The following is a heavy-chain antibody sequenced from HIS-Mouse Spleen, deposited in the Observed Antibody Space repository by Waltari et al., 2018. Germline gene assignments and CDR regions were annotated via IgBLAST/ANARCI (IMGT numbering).Heavy chain of an antibody. Sequence: QVQLVQSGAEVKKPGASVKVSCKASGYTFTGHYMHWVRQAPGQGLEWMGWINPNSGGTNYAQKFQGRVTMTRDTSISTAYMELSRLRSDDTAVYYCARGRYYDFWSGNWFDPWGQGTLVTVSS. J-gene: IGHJ5*02. CDR3: ARGRYYDFWSGNWFDP. CDR1: GYTFTGHY. V-gene: IGHV1-2*02. CDR2: INPNSGGT. D-gene: IGHD3-3*01.